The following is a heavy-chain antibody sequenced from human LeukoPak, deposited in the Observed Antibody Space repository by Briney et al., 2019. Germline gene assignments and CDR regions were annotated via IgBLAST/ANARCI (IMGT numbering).Heavy chain of an antibody. V-gene: IGHV3-23*01. CDR1: GFTFSSYG. J-gene: IGHJ4*02. D-gene: IGHD6-13*01. CDR2: ISGSGGST. Sequence: PGGTLRLSCAASGFTFSSYGMSWVRQAPGKGLEWVSAISGSGGSTYYADSVKGRFTISRDNSKNTLYLQMNSLRAEDTAVYYCAREEEQQLGEGYFDYWGQGTLVTVSS. CDR3: AREEEQQLGEGYFDY.